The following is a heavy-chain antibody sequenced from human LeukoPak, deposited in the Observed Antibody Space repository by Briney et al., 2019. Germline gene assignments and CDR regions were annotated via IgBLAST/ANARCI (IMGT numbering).Heavy chain of an antibody. CDR1: GFTFSGYA. Sequence: GGSLRLSCAASGFTFSGYAMTWVRQAPGKGLEWVSAISGSGGSTYYADSVKGRFTISRDNSKNTLYLQMNSLRAEDTAVYYCAKGGYDSSGEGYYFDYWGQGTLVTVSS. CDR2: ISGSGGST. D-gene: IGHD3-22*01. CDR3: AKGGYDSSGEGYYFDY. J-gene: IGHJ4*02. V-gene: IGHV3-23*01.